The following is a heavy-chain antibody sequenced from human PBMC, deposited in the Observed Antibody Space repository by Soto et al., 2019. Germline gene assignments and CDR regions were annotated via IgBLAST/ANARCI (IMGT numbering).Heavy chain of an antibody. D-gene: IGHD6-13*01. CDR3: ASDPYSSSRTVHYYGMDV. Sequence: QVQLVQSGAEVKKPGSSVKVSCKASGGTFSSYAIRWVRQAPGQGLEWMGGIIPIFGTANYAQKFQGRVTITADKSTSTAYMELSSLRSEDTAVYYCASDPYSSSRTVHYYGMDVWGQGTTVTVSS. CDR2: IIPIFGTA. J-gene: IGHJ6*02. CDR1: GGTFSSYA. V-gene: IGHV1-69*06.